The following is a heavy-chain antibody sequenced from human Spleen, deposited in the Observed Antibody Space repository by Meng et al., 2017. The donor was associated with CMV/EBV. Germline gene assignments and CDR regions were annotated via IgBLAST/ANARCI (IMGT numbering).Heavy chain of an antibody. V-gene: IGHV3-30-3*01. D-gene: IGHD2-2*01. Sequence: SGFTFRTYAMHWVRQAPGKGLEWGAIVSLDETNKYYADSVKGRFTISRDNSKNTLYLQMNSLRTEDTAVYYCTRPIDIAVIPAAMSYWGQGTLVTVSS. CDR1: GFTFRTYA. CDR3: TRPIDIAVIPAAMSY. CDR2: VSLDETNK. J-gene: IGHJ4*02.